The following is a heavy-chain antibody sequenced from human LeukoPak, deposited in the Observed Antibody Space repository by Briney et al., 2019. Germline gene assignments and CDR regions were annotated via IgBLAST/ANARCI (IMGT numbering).Heavy chain of an antibody. CDR1: GYTLTELS. V-gene: IGHV1-24*01. CDR2: FDPEDGET. D-gene: IGHD1-26*01. CDR3: ATDLRLAGAPDY. Sequence: ASVKVSCKVSGYTLTELSMHWVRQAPGKGLEWMGGFDPEDGETIYAQKFQGRVTMTEDTSTDTAYMELSSLRSEDTAVYYCATDLRLAGAPDYWGQGTLVTVSS. J-gene: IGHJ4*02.